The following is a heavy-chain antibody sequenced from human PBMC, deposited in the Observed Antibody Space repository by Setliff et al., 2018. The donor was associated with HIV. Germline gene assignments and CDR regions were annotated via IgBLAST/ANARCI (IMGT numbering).Heavy chain of an antibody. D-gene: IGHD3-10*01. Sequence: TLSLTCTVSGGSITRTPYYWGWIRQPPGKGLEWIGSIHHSGTAYDNPSLKSRVTLSVDPSKNQILLRLSSVTAADTAVYYCARLSGGMVPNYWGQGTLVTVSS. V-gene: IGHV4-39*01. CDR1: GGSITRTPYY. CDR2: IHHSGTA. CDR3: ARLSGGMVPNY. J-gene: IGHJ4*02.